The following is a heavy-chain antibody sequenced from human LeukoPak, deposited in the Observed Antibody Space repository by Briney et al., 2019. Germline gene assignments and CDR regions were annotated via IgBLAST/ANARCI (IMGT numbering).Heavy chain of an antibody. J-gene: IGHJ4*02. CDR2: INTNTGNP. CDR3: AREYYDFWSGYYFDY. CDR1: GYTFTSYA. Sequence: ASVKVSCKASGYTFTSYAMNWVRQAPGQGLEWIGWINTNTGNPTYAQGFTGRFVFSLDTSVSTAYLQISSLKAEDTAVYYCAREYYDFWSGYYFDYWGQGTLVTVSS. V-gene: IGHV7-4-1*02. D-gene: IGHD3-3*01.